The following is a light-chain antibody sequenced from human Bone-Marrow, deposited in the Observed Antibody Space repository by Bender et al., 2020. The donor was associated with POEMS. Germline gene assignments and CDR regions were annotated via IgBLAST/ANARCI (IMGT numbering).Light chain of an antibody. V-gene: IGLV2-14*03. J-gene: IGLJ1*01. CDR3: NSYTSSITYV. Sequence: QSALTQPASVSGSPGQSITISCTGASGDLGGYYYLSWYQQHPGNAPKLMIYDVTNRPSGISNRFSGSKSGNTASLTISGLQAEDEADYYCNSYTSSITYVFGTGTKVTVL. CDR1: SGDLGGYYY. CDR2: DVT.